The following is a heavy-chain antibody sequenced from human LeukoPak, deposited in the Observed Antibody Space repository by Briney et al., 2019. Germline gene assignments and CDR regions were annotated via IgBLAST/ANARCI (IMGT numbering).Heavy chain of an antibody. J-gene: IGHJ4*02. Sequence: GASVKVSCKASGGTFSSYTISWVRQAPGQGLEWMGRIIPILGIANYAQKFQGRVTITADKSTSTAYMELSSLRSEDTAVYYCASPMTTVVTEYDFDYWGQGTLVTVSS. CDR3: ASPMTTVVTEYDFDY. V-gene: IGHV1-69*02. CDR2: IIPILGIA. CDR1: GGTFSSYT. D-gene: IGHD4-23*01.